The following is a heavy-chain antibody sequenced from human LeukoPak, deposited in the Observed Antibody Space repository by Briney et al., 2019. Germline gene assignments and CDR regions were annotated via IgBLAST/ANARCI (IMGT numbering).Heavy chain of an antibody. D-gene: IGHD3-9*01. Sequence: GGSLRLSCAASGFTFSSYGMSWVRQAPGKGLEWVSAISGSGGSTYYADSVKGRFTISRDNSKNTLYLQMNSLRAEDTAVYYCAKVGGYFDWLLYHCWGQGTLVTVSS. J-gene: IGHJ4*02. V-gene: IGHV3-23*01. CDR2: ISGSGGST. CDR3: AKVGGYFDWLLYHC. CDR1: GFTFSSYG.